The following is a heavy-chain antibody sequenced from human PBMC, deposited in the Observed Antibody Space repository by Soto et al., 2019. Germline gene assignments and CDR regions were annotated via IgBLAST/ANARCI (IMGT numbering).Heavy chain of an antibody. J-gene: IGHJ4*02. CDR2: IAFDGSIK. Sequence: QVQLVESGGGVVQPGRSLRLSCAASGFTFSSYPFHWVRQAPGKGLEWVAVIAFDGSIKLYADSVKGRFTISTDDSKNTLYLQMNSLRDEDTAVYYCARDIFRGVPDYFDYWGQGTLVTVSS. CDR1: GFTFSSYP. V-gene: IGHV3-30*04. D-gene: IGHD3-10*01. CDR3: ARDIFRGVPDYFDY.